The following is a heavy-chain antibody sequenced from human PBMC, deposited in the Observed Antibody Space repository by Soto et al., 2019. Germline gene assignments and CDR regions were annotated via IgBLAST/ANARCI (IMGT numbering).Heavy chain of an antibody. Sequence: KTSETLSLTCAVYGGSFSGYYWSWIRQPPGKGLEWIGEINHSGSTNYNPSLKSRVTISVDTSKNQFSLKLSSVTAADTAVYYCARGRRVVDTAMVTYYYYGVDVWGQGTTVTVS. CDR1: GGSFSGYY. CDR2: INHSGST. V-gene: IGHV4-34*01. CDR3: ARGRRVVDTAMVTYYYYGVDV. D-gene: IGHD5-18*01. J-gene: IGHJ6*02.